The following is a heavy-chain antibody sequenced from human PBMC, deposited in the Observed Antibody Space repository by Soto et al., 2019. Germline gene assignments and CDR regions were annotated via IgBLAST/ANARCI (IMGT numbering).Heavy chain of an antibody. Sequence: QEKLVESGGGVVRPGTSLRLSCAASGFRFNIFGMTWVRQAPGKGLEWVAAISYGGDKKYYVESVKGRFTISRDNSESTLYLQMGRLSLEDTALYYCATTDCSGGRCHPPFDYWGQGTLVTVSS. D-gene: IGHD2-15*01. CDR1: GFRFNIFG. CDR2: ISYGGDKK. CDR3: ATTDCSGGRCHPPFDY. V-gene: IGHV3-30*03. J-gene: IGHJ4*02.